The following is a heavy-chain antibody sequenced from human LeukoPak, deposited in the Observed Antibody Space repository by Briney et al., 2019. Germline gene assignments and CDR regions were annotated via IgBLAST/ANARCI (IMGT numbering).Heavy chain of an antibody. Sequence: GGSLRLSCAASGFTFSSYAMSWVRQAPGKGLEWVSAISGSGGSTYYADSVKGRFTISRDNSKNTLYLQMNSLRAEDTAVYYCAKDGRGGTGSNWFDPWGQGTLVTVSS. D-gene: IGHD3/OR15-3a*01. CDR3: AKDGRGGTGSNWFDP. CDR2: ISGSGGST. J-gene: IGHJ5*02. V-gene: IGHV3-23*01. CDR1: GFTFSSYA.